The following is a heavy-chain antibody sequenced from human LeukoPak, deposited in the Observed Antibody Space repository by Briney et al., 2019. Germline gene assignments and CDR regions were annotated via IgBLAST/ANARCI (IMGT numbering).Heavy chain of an antibody. Sequence: KPSETLSLTCTVSGGSISSYYWSWIRQPPGKGLEWIGYIYYSGSTYYNPSLKSRVTISVDTSKNQFSLKLSSVTAADTAVYYCARSPGEGYYYYYYMDVWGKGTTVTVSS. J-gene: IGHJ6*03. CDR3: ARSPGEGYYYYYYMDV. CDR1: GGSISSYY. D-gene: IGHD7-27*01. V-gene: IGHV4-59*12. CDR2: IYYSGST.